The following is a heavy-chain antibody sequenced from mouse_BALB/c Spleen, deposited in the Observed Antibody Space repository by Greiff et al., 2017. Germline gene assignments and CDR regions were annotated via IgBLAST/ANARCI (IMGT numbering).Heavy chain of an antibody. V-gene: IGHV14-3*02. J-gene: IGHJ2*01. Sequence: VQLQQSGAELVKPGASVKLSCTASGFNIKDTYMHWVKQRPEQGLEWIGRIDPANGNTKYDPKFQGKATITADTSSNTAYLQLSSLTSEDTAVYYCARVITTATPFDYWGQGTTLTVSS. CDR3: ARVITTATPFDY. CDR2: IDPANGNT. D-gene: IGHD1-2*01. CDR1: GFNIKDTY.